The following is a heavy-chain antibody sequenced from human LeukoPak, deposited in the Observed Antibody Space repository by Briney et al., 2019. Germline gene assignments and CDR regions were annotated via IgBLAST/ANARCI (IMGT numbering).Heavy chain of an antibody. CDR1: GFTFSDSG. CDR2: ISFGGSRR. J-gene: IGHJ4*02. V-gene: IGHV3-30*18. CDR3: AKEGTDYGDYPYFFDY. D-gene: IGHD4-17*01. Sequence: PGGSLRLSCAASGFTFSDSGMHWVRQAPGKGLEWVAIISFGGSRRFYADSVRGRFTVSRDNSKNTLFLQMDSLSADDTGVYYCAKEGTDYGDYPYFFDYWGQGTLVTVSS.